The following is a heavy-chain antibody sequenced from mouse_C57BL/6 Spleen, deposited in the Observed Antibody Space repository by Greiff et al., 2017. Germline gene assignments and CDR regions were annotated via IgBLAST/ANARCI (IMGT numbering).Heavy chain of an antibody. CDR3: ARKGYYYGSSYGDWYFDV. J-gene: IGHJ1*03. CDR1: GFSLTSYG. D-gene: IGHD1-1*01. CDR2: IWSGGST. Sequence: VQLQESGPGLVQPSQSLSITCTVSGFSLTSYGVHWVRQSPGKGLEWLGVIWSGGSTDYNAAFISRLSISKDNSKSQVFFKMNSLQADDTAIYYCARKGYYYGSSYGDWYFDVWGTGTTVTVSS. V-gene: IGHV2-2*01.